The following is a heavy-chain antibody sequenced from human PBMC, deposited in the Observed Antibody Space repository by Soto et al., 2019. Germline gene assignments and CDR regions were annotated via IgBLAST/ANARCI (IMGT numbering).Heavy chain of an antibody. V-gene: IGHV5-51*03. D-gene: IGHD3-10*01. Sequence: GESLKISCQGSGYNFSNYWIAWVRQMPGKGLEWMGFIYPGDSDTRYNPSFQGQVTIAADKSVNTAYLQMNSLRAEDTAIYYCAKKVNSGPGSQYFDYWGQGTLVTVSS. CDR3: AKKVNSGPGSQYFDY. CDR2: IYPGDSDT. CDR1: GYNFSNYW. J-gene: IGHJ4*02.